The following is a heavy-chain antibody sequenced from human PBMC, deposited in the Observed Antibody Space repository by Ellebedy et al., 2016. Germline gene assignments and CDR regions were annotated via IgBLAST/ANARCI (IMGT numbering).Heavy chain of an antibody. Sequence: ASVKVSCKASGYTFTSYAMHWVRQAPGQRLEWMGWINAGNGNTKYSQKFQGRVTITADKSTSTAYMELSSLRSEDTAVYYCARDWSYYDSSGLYYFDYWGQGTLVTVSS. CDR1: GYTFTSYA. CDR3: ARDWSYYDSSGLYYFDY. J-gene: IGHJ4*02. D-gene: IGHD3-22*01. V-gene: IGHV1-3*01. CDR2: INAGNGNT.